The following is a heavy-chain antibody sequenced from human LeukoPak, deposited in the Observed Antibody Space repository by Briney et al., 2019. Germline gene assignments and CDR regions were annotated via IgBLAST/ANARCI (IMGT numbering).Heavy chain of an antibody. CDR2: GSGSSDTA. CDR3: AKDPWYSSSGY. V-gene: IGHV3-23*01. D-gene: IGHD6-6*01. Sequence: GGSLRLSCAASGITFSTYALSWVRQAPGKGLEWVSTGSGSSDTAFYADSVKGRFTISRDTSKNILYLQMNSLRAEDTAVYYCAKDPWYSSSGYWGQGTLVTVSS. CDR1: GITFSTYA. J-gene: IGHJ4*02.